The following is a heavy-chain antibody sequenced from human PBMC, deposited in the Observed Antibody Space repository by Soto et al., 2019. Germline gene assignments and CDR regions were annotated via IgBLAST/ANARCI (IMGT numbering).Heavy chain of an antibody. Sequence: AETLARTCTVYGGSFSCYYWRWIRQPPGKVLELIAEINHSGSTNYNPSLKSRVTISVDTSKNQVSLGLSSVTAADTAVYYCAGGKNYYDFWNDERGHYYYGMDGLGQGPPVT. CDR1: GGSFSCYY. J-gene: IGHJ6*02. D-gene: IGHD3-3*01. V-gene: IGHV4-34*01. CDR2: INHSGST. CDR3: AGGKNYYDFWNDERGHYYYGMDG.